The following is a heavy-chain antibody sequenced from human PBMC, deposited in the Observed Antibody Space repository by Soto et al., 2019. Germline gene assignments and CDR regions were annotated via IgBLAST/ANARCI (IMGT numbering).Heavy chain of an antibody. CDR1: GGSISSSSYY. V-gene: IGHV4-39*01. D-gene: IGHD3-22*01. Sequence: QLQLQESGPGLVKPSETLSLTCTVSGGSISSSSYYWGWIRQPPGKGLEWIGSIYYSGSTYYNPSLKSRVTISVDTSKNQFSLKLSSVTAADTAVYYCARQTYYYDSSGPFVDWGQGTLVTVSS. CDR3: ARQTYYYDSSGPFVD. J-gene: IGHJ4*02. CDR2: IYYSGST.